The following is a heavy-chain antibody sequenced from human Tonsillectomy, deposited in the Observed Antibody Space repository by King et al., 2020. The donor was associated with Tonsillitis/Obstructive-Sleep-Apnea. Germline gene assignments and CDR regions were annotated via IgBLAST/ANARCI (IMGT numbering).Heavy chain of an antibody. V-gene: IGHV2-5*02. J-gene: IGHJ6*03. CDR3: APSAYYGSGSYYSSYSYYLDV. Sequence: TLKESGPTLVKPTQTLTLTCTLSGFSLSTSGVGVGWSRQPPGKALEWLALISWEDDQRYIPSLRSRLTVTKDSSKNQVVLPMTNLDPVDTATYYRAPSAYYGSGSYYSSYSYYLDVWGQGTTVTVSS. CDR2: ISWEDDQ. CDR1: GFSLSTSGVG. D-gene: IGHD3-10*01.